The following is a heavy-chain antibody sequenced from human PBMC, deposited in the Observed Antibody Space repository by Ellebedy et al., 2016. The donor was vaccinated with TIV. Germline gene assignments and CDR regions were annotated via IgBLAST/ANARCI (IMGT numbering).Heavy chain of an antibody. D-gene: IGHD2/OR15-2a*01. V-gene: IGHV3-7*01. CDR2: IKAVGSAK. Sequence: GGSLRLXCAASGFAFIGYRMSWVRQAPGKGLEWVSNIKAVGSAKYYVDSVKGRFTISKDNVKDSLSLQMNSLRAEDTAVYYCARDPNRGDDFDYWGQGTLVTVSS. J-gene: IGHJ4*02. CDR3: ARDPNRGDDFDY. CDR1: GFAFIGYR.